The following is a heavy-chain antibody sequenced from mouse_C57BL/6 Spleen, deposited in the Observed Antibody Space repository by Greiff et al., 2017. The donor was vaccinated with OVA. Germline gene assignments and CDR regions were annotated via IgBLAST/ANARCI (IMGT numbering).Heavy chain of an antibody. V-gene: IGHV5-17*01. CDR3: ARGNRYAMDY. D-gene: IGHD2-1*01. CDR1: GFTFSDYG. CDR2: ISSGSSTI. Sequence: EVQLQESGGGLVKPGGSLKLSCAASGFTFSDYGMHWVRQAPEKGLEWVAYISSGSSTIYYADTVKGRFTISRDNAKNTLFLQMTSLRSEDTAMYYCARGNRYAMDYWGQGTSVTVSS. J-gene: IGHJ4*01.